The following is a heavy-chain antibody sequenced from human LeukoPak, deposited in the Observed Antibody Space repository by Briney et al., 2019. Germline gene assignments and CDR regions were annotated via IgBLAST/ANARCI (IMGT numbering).Heavy chain of an antibody. Sequence: GGSLRLSCAASGFSFKFYYMSWVRQAPGKGLEWVAFIRYDGSNKYYADSVKGRFTISRDNAKNSVYLQMNSLRAEDTAVYYCARERYYYDSTYYYVKYFDYWGQGTLVTVSS. J-gene: IGHJ4*02. D-gene: IGHD3-22*01. CDR2: IRYDGSNK. V-gene: IGHV3-30*02. CDR1: GFSFKFYY. CDR3: ARERYYYDSTYYYVKYFDY.